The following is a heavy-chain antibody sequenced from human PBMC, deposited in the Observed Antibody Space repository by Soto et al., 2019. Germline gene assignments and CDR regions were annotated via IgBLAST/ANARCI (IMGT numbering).Heavy chain of an antibody. J-gene: IGHJ6*03. Sequence: GGSLRLSCAASGFTFSSYAMSWVRQAPGKGLEWVSAIRSSGVGTYYANSVKGRFTISRDNAKNTVYLQMGSLRPEDTAVYYCARRARPDFYYMDVWGKGTTVTVSS. V-gene: IGHV3-23*01. CDR3: ARRARPDFYYMDV. D-gene: IGHD6-6*01. CDR2: IRSSGVGT. CDR1: GFTFSSYA.